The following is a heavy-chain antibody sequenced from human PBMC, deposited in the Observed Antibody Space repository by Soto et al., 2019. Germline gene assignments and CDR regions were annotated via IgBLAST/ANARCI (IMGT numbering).Heavy chain of an antibody. J-gene: IGHJ3*02. CDR2: IYYSGST. D-gene: IGHD2-2*01. V-gene: IGHV4-59*01. CDR1: GGSISSYY. Sequence: PSETLSLTCTVSGGSISSYYWSWIRQPPGKGLEWIGYIYYSGSTNYNPSLKSRVTISVDTSKNQFSLKLSSVTAADTAVYYCAREIVVVPAALAAFDIWGQGTMVT. CDR3: AREIVVVPAALAAFDI.